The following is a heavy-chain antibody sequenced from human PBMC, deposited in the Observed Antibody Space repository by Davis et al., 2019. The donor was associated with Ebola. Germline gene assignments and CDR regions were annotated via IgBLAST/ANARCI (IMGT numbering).Heavy chain of an antibody. CDR1: GGTFSSYA. CDR3: AGHVNIVATITLTRWFDP. V-gene: IGHV1-69*06. Sequence: SVKVSCKASGGTFSSYAISWVRQAPGQGLEWMGGIIPIFGTANYAQKFQGRVTITADKSTSTAYMELSSLRSEDTAVYYCAGHVNIVATITLTRWFDPWGQGTLVTVSS. J-gene: IGHJ5*02. CDR2: IIPIFGTA. D-gene: IGHD5-12*01.